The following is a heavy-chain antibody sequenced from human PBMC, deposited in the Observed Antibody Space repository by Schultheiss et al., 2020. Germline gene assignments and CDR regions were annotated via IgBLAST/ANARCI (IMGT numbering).Heavy chain of an antibody. V-gene: IGHV1-8*03. J-gene: IGHJ6*02. CDR2: MNPNSGNT. Sequence: ASVKVSCEASGYTFTGNYIHWVRQATGQGLEWMGWMNPNSGNTGYAQKFQGRVTITADESTSTAYMELRSLRSDDTAVYYCARVYYDSSGYGMDVWGQGTTVTVSS. D-gene: IGHD3-22*01. CDR1: GYTFTGNY. CDR3: ARVYYDSSGYGMDV.